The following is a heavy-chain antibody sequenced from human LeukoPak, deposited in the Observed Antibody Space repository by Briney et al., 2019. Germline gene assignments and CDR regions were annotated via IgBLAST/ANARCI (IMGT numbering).Heavy chain of an antibody. D-gene: IGHD6-13*01. Sequence: GASVKVSCKASGYTFTSYDINWVRQATGQGLEWMGWMNPNSGNTGYAQKFQGRVTMTRNTSISTAYMELSSLRSEDTAVYYCARAASYSSSGKTRKNYYFDYWGQGTLVIVSS. V-gene: IGHV1-8*01. CDR1: GYTFTSYD. CDR2: MNPNSGNT. CDR3: ARAASYSSSGKTRKNYYFDY. J-gene: IGHJ4*02.